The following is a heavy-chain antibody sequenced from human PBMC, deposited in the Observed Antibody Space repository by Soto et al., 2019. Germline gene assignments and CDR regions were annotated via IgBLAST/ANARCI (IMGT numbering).Heavy chain of an antibody. J-gene: IGHJ5*02. CDR3: ASAYCSSTSCYDGWFDP. CDR1: GGSISSYY. Sequence: PSETLSLTCTVSGGSISSYYWSWIRQPPGKGLEWIGYIYYSGSTNYNPSLKSRVTISVDTSKNQFSLKLSSVTAADTAVYYCASAYCSSTSCYDGWFDPWGQGTLVTVSS. D-gene: IGHD2-2*01. CDR2: IYYSGST. V-gene: IGHV4-59*08.